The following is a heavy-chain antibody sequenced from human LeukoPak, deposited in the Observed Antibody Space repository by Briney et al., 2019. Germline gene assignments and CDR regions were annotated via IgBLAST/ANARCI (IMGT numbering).Heavy chain of an antibody. D-gene: IGHD3-22*01. CDR3: ARVDSSGHYYAFDI. V-gene: IGHV4-59*01. Sequence: SETLSLTCTVSGGSISSYYWSWIRQPPGKGLEWIGYIYYSGSTNYNPSLKSRVTISVDTSKNQFSLKLSSVTAADTAVYYCARVDSSGHYYAFDIWGQGTMVTVSS. CDR1: GGSISSYY. CDR2: IYYSGST. J-gene: IGHJ3*02.